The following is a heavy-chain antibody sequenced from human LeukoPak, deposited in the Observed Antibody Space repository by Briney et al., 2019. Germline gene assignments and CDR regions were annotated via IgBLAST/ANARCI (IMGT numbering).Heavy chain of an antibody. V-gene: IGHV3-23*01. CDR1: GFTFSSYG. CDR3: AKASRELLYEDCYFDY. J-gene: IGHJ4*02. CDR2: ISGSGGST. D-gene: IGHD1-26*01. Sequence: GGTLRLSCAASGFTFSSYGMSWVRQAPGKGLEWVSAISGSGGSTYYADSVKGRFTISRDNSKNTLYLQMNSLRAEDTAVYYCAKASRELLYEDCYFDYWGQGTLVTVSS.